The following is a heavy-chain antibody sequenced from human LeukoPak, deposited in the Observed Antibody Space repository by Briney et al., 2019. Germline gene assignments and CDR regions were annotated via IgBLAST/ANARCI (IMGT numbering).Heavy chain of an antibody. V-gene: IGHV3-64*01. CDR3: ASSLGGKSGHYYMDV. Sequence: GGSLRFSGAASGFPFSGFPLHWFPKAPGKEWEYFSAFSSNGGSTYYANSVKGRFTISRDNSKNTLYLQMGSLRAEDMAVYYCASSLGGKSGHYYMDVWGKGTTVTVSS. CDR2: FSSNGGST. J-gene: IGHJ6*03. CDR1: GFPFSGFP. D-gene: IGHD4-23*01.